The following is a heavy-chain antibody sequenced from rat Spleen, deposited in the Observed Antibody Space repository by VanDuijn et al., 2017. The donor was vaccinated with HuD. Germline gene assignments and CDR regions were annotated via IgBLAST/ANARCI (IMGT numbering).Heavy chain of an antibody. V-gene: IGHV3-3*01. J-gene: IGHJ4*01. Sequence: EVQLQESGPGLLKPSQSLSLTCSVTGYSITTNYWDWIRKFPGNKMEWMGYINNAGSTNYNPSLKSRISITRDTSKNQFFLQVNSVTTEDTATYYCAKPTVAYYYVMDAWGQGASVTVSS. D-gene: IGHD1-3*01. CDR2: INNAGST. CDR3: AKPTVAYYYVMDA. CDR1: GYSITTNY.